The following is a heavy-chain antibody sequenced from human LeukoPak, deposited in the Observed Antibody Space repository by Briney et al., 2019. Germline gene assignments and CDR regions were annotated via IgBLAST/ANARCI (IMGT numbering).Heavy chain of an antibody. Sequence: GGSLILSCAVSGFTFSSYWMNWVRQAPGKGLKWVASIKQDGGEKSYVDSVKGRFTISRDNAKNSLYLQMSSLRAEDTAVYYCARDGTAAGLYFDLWGQGTLVTVSS. V-gene: IGHV3-7*01. J-gene: IGHJ4*01. CDR3: ARDGTAAGLYFDL. D-gene: IGHD6-13*01. CDR1: GFTFSSYW. CDR2: IKQDGGEK.